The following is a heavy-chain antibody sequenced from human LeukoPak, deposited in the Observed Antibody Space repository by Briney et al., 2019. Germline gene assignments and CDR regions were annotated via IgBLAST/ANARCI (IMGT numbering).Heavy chain of an antibody. Sequence: SETLSLTCTVSGGSISSGSYYWSWIRQPAGKGLEWIGRIYTSGSTNYNPSLKSRVAISVDTSKNQFSLKLSSVTAADTAVYYCAREGTYSSGWPYYYYYYMDVWGKGTTVTISS. CDR1: GGSISSGSYY. CDR2: IYTSGST. D-gene: IGHD6-19*01. J-gene: IGHJ6*03. CDR3: AREGTYSSGWPYYYYYYMDV. V-gene: IGHV4-61*02.